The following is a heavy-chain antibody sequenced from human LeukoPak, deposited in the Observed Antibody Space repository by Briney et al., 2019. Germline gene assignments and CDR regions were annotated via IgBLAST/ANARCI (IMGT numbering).Heavy chain of an antibody. J-gene: IGHJ4*02. CDR2: VDPEDGET. V-gene: IGHV1-69-2*01. D-gene: IGHD3-3*01. CDR3: AALFGVVLDY. Sequence: GASVKVSCKASGYTFTDYYMRWVQQAPGKGLEWMGRVDPEDGETIYAEKFQGRVTITADTSTDTAYMELSSLRSEDTAVYYCAALFGVVLDYWGQGTLVTVSS. CDR1: GYTFTDYY.